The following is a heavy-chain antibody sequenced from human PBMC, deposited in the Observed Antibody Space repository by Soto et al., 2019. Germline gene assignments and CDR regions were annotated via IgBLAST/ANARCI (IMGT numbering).Heavy chain of an antibody. CDR3: ARDKITGLFDY. Sequence: SETLSLTCTVSGGSISSSSYYWTWIRQPPGTGLEWIGEINHSGSTNYNPSLKSRVTISVDTSKNQFSLKLTSVTAADTAVYYCARDKITGLFDYCGQGTLVTV. CDR2: INHSGST. J-gene: IGHJ4*02. V-gene: IGHV4-39*07. D-gene: IGHD2-8*02. CDR1: GGSISSSSYY.